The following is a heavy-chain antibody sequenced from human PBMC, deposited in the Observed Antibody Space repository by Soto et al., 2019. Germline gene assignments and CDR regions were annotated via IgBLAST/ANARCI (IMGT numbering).Heavy chain of an antibody. J-gene: IGHJ3*02. V-gene: IGHV4-38-2*01. CDR3: ARTWLAGGTPADAFDI. Sequence: SETLSLTCAVSASSISSAYFWGWIRQPPGKGREWSATIFHTGGTYYNPSLKSRVTISVDTSNNQFSLRLNSVTAADTALYFSARTWLAGGTPADAFDIWGQGTMVTVSS. D-gene: IGHD2-15*01. CDR1: ASSISSAYF. CDR2: IFHTGGT.